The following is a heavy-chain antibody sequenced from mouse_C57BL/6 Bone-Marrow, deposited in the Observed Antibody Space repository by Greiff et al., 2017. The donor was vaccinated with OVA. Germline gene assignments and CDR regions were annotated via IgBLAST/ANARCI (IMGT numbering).Heavy chain of an antibody. D-gene: IGHD1-1*01. V-gene: IGHV1-64*01. CDR3: ERTASSQAWFAY. Sequence: VQLQQPGAELVKPGASVKLSCKASGYTFTSYWMHWVKQRPGQGLEWIGMIHPNSGSTNYNEKFKSKATLTVDKSSSTAYMQLSSLTSEDSAVYYCERTASSQAWFAYWGQGTLVTVSA. J-gene: IGHJ3*01. CDR1: GYTFTSYW. CDR2: IHPNSGST.